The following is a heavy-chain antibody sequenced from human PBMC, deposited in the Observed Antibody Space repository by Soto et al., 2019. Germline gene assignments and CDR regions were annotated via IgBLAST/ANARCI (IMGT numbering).Heavy chain of an antibody. CDR2: IYHSGST. V-gene: IGHV4-4*02. D-gene: IGHD4-4*01. CDR3: ARASPTVTHYYYYMDV. CDR1: GGSISSSNW. J-gene: IGHJ6*03. Sequence: SETLSLTCAVSGGSISSSNWWSWVRQPPGKGLEWIGEIYHSGSTNYNPSLKSRVTISGDTSKNQFSLKLSSVTAADTAVYYCARASPTVTHYYYYMDVWGKGTTVTVSS.